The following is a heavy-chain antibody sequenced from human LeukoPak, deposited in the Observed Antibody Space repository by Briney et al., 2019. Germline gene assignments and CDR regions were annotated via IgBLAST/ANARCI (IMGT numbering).Heavy chain of an antibody. CDR3: AREGAAAGTLPY. Sequence: SETLSLTCTVSGGSISSGDYYWSWIRQPPGKGLEWIGSAYHSGSTYYNPSLESRVTISVDTPKNQFSLKLSSVTAADTAVYYCAREGAAAGTLPYWGQGTLVTVSS. V-gene: IGHV4-39*07. CDR2: AYHSGST. CDR1: GGSISSGDYY. J-gene: IGHJ4*02. D-gene: IGHD6-13*01.